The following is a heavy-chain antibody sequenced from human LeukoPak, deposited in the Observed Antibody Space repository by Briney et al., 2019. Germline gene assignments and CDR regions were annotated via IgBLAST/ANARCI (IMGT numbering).Heavy chain of an antibody. V-gene: IGHV4-61*01. CDR3: RGYCSGGSCYSGDY. J-gene: IGHJ4*02. CDR2: IYYSGST. Sequence: SETLSLTCTVSGGSVSSGSYYWSWIRQPPGEGLEWIGYIYYSGSTNYNPSLKSRVTISVDTSKNQFSLKLSSVTAADTAVHYCRGYCSGGSCYSGDYWGQGTLVTVSS. D-gene: IGHD2-15*01. CDR1: GGSVSSGSYY.